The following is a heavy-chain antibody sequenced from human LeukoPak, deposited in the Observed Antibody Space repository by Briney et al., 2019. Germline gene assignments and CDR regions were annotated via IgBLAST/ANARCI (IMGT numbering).Heavy chain of an antibody. CDR2: NYYSGST. CDR1: GGSISSYY. D-gene: IGHD5-12*01. Sequence: SETLSLTCTVSGGSISSYYWSWIRQPPRKGLEWIGNNYYSGSTNYNPSIKSRVTISVDPSKNQFCLKLSSVTAADTAVYYCARDRGIVATIADYYYYGMDVWGQGTRVSVSS. CDR3: ARDRGIVATIADYYYYGMDV. J-gene: IGHJ6*02. V-gene: IGHV4-59*01.